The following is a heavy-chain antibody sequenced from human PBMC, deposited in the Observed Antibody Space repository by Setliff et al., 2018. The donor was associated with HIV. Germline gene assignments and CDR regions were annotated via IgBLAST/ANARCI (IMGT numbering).Heavy chain of an antibody. J-gene: IGHJ6*03. CDR3: ARHGQGGIAARQSYYYYYMDV. CDR2: IYYTGST. CDR1: GGSISTSRHY. V-gene: IGHV4-39*01. Sequence: SETLSLTCTVSGGSISTSRHYWGWIRQPPGKGLEWIGSIYYTGSTYYNPSLKSRVTISVDTSKNQFSLKLSSVTAADTAVYYCARHGQGGIAARQSYYYYYMDVWGKGTTVTVSS. D-gene: IGHD6-6*01.